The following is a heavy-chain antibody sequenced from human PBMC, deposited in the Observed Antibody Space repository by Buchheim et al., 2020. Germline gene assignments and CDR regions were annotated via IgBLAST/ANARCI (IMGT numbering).Heavy chain of an antibody. CDR1: GGSFSGYY. J-gene: IGHJ6*02. V-gene: IGHV4-34*01. D-gene: IGHD2-2*01. Sequence: QVQLQQWGAGLLKPSETLSLTCAVYGGSFSGYYWSWIRQPPGKGLEWIGEINHSGSTNYNPSLKSRVTISVETSKNKFSLKLSSVTAADTAVYYGARGGGCSSTSCYVGYYYYGMDVWGQGTT. CDR3: ARGGGCSSTSCYVGYYYYGMDV. CDR2: INHSGST.